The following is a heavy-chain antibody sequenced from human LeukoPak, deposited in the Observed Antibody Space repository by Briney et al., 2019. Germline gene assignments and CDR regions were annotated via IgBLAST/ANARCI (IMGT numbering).Heavy chain of an antibody. CDR1: GFTFSSHD. J-gene: IGHJ4*02. CDR2: ISSGGYTT. V-gene: IGHV3-48*03. Sequence: GGSLRLSCTDSGFTFSSHDMNWVRQAPGKGLEWVSYISSGGYTTRYADSVKGRFTNSRDNAKNSLYLQMNSLRAEDTAVYYCAREGSSYAPSEPFYFDYWGQGTLVTVSS. D-gene: IGHD3-10*01. CDR3: AREGSSYAPSEPFYFDY.